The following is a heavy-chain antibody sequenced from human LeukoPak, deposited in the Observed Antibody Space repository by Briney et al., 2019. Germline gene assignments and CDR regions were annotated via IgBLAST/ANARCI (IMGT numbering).Heavy chain of an antibody. CDR2: VNHSGST. V-gene: IGHV4-34*01. J-gene: IGHJ6*02. D-gene: IGHD3-3*01. Sequence: SETLSLTCAVYGGSFSGYYWSWIRQPPGKGLEWIGGVNHSGSTNYNPSLKSRVTISVDTSKNQFSLKLSSVTAADTAVYYCARGRDDFWSGYYILYYYYGMDVWGQGTTVTVSS. CDR3: ARGRDDFWSGYYILYYYYGMDV. CDR1: GGSFSGYY.